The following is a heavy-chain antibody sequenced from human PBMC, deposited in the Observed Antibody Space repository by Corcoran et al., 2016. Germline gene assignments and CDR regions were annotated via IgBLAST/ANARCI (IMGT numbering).Heavy chain of an antibody. CDR3: ARFFEENTTKQKDRAKVVPAAMFGWFDP. J-gene: IGHJ5*02. CDR1: GYTFTSYG. Sequence: QVQLVQSGAEVKKPGASVKVSCKASGYTFTSYGISWVRQAPGQGLEWMGWISAYNGNTNYAQKLQGRVTMTTDTSTSTAYMELRSLRSDDTAVYYCARFFEENTTKQKDRAKVVPAAMFGWFDPWGQGTLVTVSS. D-gene: IGHD2-2*01. CDR2: ISAYNGNT. V-gene: IGHV1-18*01.